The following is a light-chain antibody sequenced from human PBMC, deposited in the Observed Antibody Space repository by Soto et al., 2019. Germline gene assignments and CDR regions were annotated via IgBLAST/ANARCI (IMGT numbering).Light chain of an antibody. CDR2: TAS. CDR1: QFISSW. CDR3: QQYHSYCT. Sequence: DIKMTQSPSTLSASVGDRVTITCRASQFISSWLAWYQQKPGKAPKLLIYTASTLESGVPSRFSGSGSGTEFTLTISSLQPDDFATYYCQQYHSYCTFVGGTTVEIK. V-gene: IGKV1-5*03. J-gene: IGKJ4*01.